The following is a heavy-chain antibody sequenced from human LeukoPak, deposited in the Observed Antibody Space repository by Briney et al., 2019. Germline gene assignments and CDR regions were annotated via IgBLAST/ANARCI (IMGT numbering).Heavy chain of an antibody. J-gene: IGHJ4*02. CDR3: ARVASFLSTALEYSSGSRVYYFDY. CDR2: IYYSGST. D-gene: IGHD6-19*01. CDR1: GGSISSSSYY. V-gene: IGHV4-39*07. Sequence: SETLSLTCTVSGGSISSSSYYWGWIRQPPGKGLEWIGSIYYSGSTYYNPSLKSRVTISVDTSKNQFSLKLSSVTAADTAVYYCARVASFLSTALEYSSGSRVYYFDYWGQGTLVTVSS.